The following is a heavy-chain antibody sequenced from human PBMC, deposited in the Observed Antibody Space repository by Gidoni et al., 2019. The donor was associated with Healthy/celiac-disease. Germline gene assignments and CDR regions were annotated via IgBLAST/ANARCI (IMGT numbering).Heavy chain of an antibody. CDR3: TRQEQQLGGYYMDV. D-gene: IGHD6-13*01. V-gene: IGHV4-59*01. J-gene: IGHJ6*03. Sequence: QVQLQESGPGLVKPSETLSLTCTVSGGSMSSYYWSWIRQPPGKGLEWIGCIYYSGSTNYNPSLKSRVTISLDTSKNQFSLKLSSVTAADTAVYYCTRQEQQLGGYYMDVWGKGTTVTVSS. CDR2: IYYSGST. CDR1: GGSMSSYY.